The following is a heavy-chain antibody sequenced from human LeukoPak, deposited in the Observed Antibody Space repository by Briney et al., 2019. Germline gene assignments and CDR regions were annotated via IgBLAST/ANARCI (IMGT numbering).Heavy chain of an antibody. D-gene: IGHD2-2*01. CDR2: IYHSVST. J-gene: IGHJ5*02. Sequence: SETLSLTCAVSGYSISSGYYWGWIRQPPGKGLEWIGSIYHSVSTYYNPSLKSRVTISVDTSKNPFSLKLSPVTAADTAVYYCARRAGYCSSTSCYNWFDPWGQGTLVTVSS. CDR1: GYSISSGYY. CDR3: ARRAGYCSSTSCYNWFDP. V-gene: IGHV4-38-2*01.